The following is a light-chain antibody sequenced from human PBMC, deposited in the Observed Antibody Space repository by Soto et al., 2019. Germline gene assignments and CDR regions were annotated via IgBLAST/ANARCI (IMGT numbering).Light chain of an antibody. V-gene: IGLV2-14*03. Sequence: QSVLTQPASVSGSPGQSITISCTGTSSDIGAYNYVSWYQQHTGIAPKLMIYDVTNRPSGVSNRFSGSKSGNTASLTISGLQAEDDADYYCSSYATSSTLVVFGGGTKLTVL. CDR1: SSDIGAYNY. CDR3: SSYATSSTLVV. CDR2: DVT. J-gene: IGLJ2*01.